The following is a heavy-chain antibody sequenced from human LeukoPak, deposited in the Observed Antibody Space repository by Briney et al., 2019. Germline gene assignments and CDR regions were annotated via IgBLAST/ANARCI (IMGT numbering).Heavy chain of an antibody. J-gene: IGHJ6*03. CDR1: GGSISSYY. D-gene: IGHD3-22*01. Sequence: PSETLSLTCTVSGGSISSYYWSWIRQPPGKGLEWIGYIYYSGSTNYNPSLKSRVTISVDTSKNQFSLKLSSVTAADTAVYYCARGVRDYDSSGYFLYYYYMDVWGKGTTVTVSS. CDR3: ARGVRDYDSSGYFLYYYYMDV. V-gene: IGHV4-59*01. CDR2: IYYSGST.